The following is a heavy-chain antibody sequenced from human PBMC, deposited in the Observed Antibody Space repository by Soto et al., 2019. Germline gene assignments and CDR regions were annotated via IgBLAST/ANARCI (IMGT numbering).Heavy chain of an antibody. CDR1: GYTFTSYY. D-gene: IGHD3-16*01. Sequence: QVQLVQSGAEVKKPGASVKVSCKASGYTFTSYYMHWVRQAPGQGLEWMGIINPSGGSTSYAQKFQGRVTMTRDTSTSTVYMELSSLRSEDTAVYYCVSNLWGSLAFDIWGQGTMVTVSS. CDR2: INPSGGST. J-gene: IGHJ3*02. V-gene: IGHV1-46*03. CDR3: VSNLWGSLAFDI.